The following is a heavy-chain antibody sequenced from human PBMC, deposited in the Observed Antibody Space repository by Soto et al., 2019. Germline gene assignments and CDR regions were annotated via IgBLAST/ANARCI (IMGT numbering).Heavy chain of an antibody. CDR1: GGSISSYY. CDR2: IYYSGST. V-gene: IGHV4-59*08. J-gene: IGHJ4*02. CDR3: ARGEITYYYGSGSYYFDY. Sequence: QVQLQESGPGLVKPSETLSLTCTVSGGSISSYYCSWIRQPPGKGLEWIGHIYYSGSTNYNPSLKSRVTISVDTSKNQFSLKLSSVTAADTAVYYCARGEITYYYGSGSYYFDYWGQGTLVTVSS. D-gene: IGHD3-10*01.